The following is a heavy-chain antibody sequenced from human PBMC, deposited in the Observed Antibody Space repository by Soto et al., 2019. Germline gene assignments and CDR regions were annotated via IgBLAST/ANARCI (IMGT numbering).Heavy chain of an antibody. CDR1: GFTFSSYA. V-gene: IGHV3-23*01. CDR3: AKEAGKGYYYYYYGMDV. D-gene: IGHD3-10*01. Sequence: GGSLRLSCAASGFTFSSYAMSWVRQAPGKGLEWVSAISGSGGSTYYADSVKGRFTISRDNSKNTLYLQMNSLRAEDTAVYYCAKEAGKGYYYYYYGMDVWGQGTTVTVSS. J-gene: IGHJ6*02. CDR2: ISGSGGST.